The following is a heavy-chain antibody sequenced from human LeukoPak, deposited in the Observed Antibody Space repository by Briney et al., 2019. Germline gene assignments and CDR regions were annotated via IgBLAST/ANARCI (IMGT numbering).Heavy chain of an antibody. Sequence: GGSLRPSCAASGFTFSSSWMHWVRQAPGKGLVWVSRISSDGTSPSYADSVKGRFTLSRDNAKNTVYLQMNSLRAEDTAVYYCARSREPGRDGDYWGQGTLVTVSS. CDR1: GFTFSSSW. D-gene: IGHD5-24*01. V-gene: IGHV3-74*01. CDR3: ARSREPGRDGDY. CDR2: ISSDGTSP. J-gene: IGHJ4*02.